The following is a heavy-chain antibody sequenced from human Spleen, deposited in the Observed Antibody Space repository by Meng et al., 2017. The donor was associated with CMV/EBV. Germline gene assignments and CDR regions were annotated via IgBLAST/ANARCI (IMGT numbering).Heavy chain of an antibody. D-gene: IGHD2-2*01. CDR3: ARGEDCSSSSCYVMDSNWFDP. J-gene: IGHJ5*01. Sequence: GGSLRLSCAASRFTFSDYYMNWVRQAPGKGLEWISYISTGSSTIYYADSVKGRFTISRDNAKNSLYLQMNSLRVEDTAVYYCARGEDCSSSSCYVMDSNWFDPWGQGTLVTVSS. CDR2: ISTGSSTI. CDR1: RFTFSDYY. V-gene: IGHV3-11*04.